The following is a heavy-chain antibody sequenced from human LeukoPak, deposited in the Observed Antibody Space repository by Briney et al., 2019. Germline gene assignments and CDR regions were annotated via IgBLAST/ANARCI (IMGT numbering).Heavy chain of an antibody. D-gene: IGHD4/OR15-4a*01. CDR3: ARDMVGLATDGNWYDP. V-gene: IGHV1-18*01. J-gene: IGHJ5*02. Sequence: ASVKVSCKASGYSFTSYGICWVRPAPGAGREWMGWTCGYNIQTNFVQTFQGRVTMTTDRSTGTAYIELRSLRTDDTAVYYCARDMVGLATDGNWYDPWGQGTLVTVSS. CDR2: TCGYNIQT. CDR1: GYSFTSYG.